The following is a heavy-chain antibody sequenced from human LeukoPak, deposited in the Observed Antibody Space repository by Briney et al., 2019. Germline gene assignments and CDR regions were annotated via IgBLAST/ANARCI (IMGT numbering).Heavy chain of an antibody. D-gene: IGHD1-26*01. V-gene: IGHV3-23*01. Sequence: GGSLRLSCAASGFTFSSYAMSWVRQAPGKGLEWVSAISGSGGSTYYADSVKGRFTISRDNSKNTLYLQMGSLRAEDMAVYYCARAEGATKSFDYWGQGTLVTVSS. CDR3: ARAEGATKSFDY. CDR2: ISGSGGST. J-gene: IGHJ4*02. CDR1: GFTFSSYA.